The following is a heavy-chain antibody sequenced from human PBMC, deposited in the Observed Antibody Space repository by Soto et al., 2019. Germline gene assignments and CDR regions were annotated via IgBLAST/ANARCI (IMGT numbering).Heavy chain of an antibody. CDR2: IDAGNGDT. V-gene: IGHV1-3*01. J-gene: IGHJ6*02. CDR1: GYAFTTYA. CDR3: ARDDRIRSVYGISAMDV. D-gene: IGHD4-17*01. Sequence: QVQLVQSGAEVKKPGASVKVSCTASGYAFTTYALHWVRQAPGQRREWMGWIDAGNGDTKFSQKFQDRVTITRDTSGSSTWMGLGGVRSEDTAVYYCARDDRIRSVYGISAMDVWGQGTTVTVSS.